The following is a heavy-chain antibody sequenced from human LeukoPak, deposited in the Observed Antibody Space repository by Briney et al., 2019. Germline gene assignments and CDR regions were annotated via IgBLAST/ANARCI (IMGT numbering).Heavy chain of an antibody. J-gene: IGHJ4*02. V-gene: IGHV3-74*01. CDR1: GFAFSSNW. Sequence: GGSPGLSCAASGFAFSSNWMHWVRQAPGKGLVWVSHISTDARTITYAAFVKGRFTISRDNAKNTLYLQMNSLRAEDTALYYCVRGQATAWGLDYWGQGTLVTVSS. D-gene: IGHD6-13*01. CDR2: ISTDARTI. CDR3: VRGQATAWGLDY.